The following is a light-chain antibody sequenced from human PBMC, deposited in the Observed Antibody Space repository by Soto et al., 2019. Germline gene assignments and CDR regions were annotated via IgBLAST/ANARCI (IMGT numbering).Light chain of an antibody. CDR3: SSYTSSSTRYA. CDR1: SSDVGGYNY. CDR2: EVS. V-gene: IGLV2-14*01. Sequence: QSALTQPASVSGSPGQSITISCTGTSSDVGGYNYVSWYQQHPGKAPKLMIYEVSNRPSGVSNRFSGSKSGNTASLTISGLQAEDEADYYCSSYTSSSTRYAFGTGTKLTVL. J-gene: IGLJ1*01.